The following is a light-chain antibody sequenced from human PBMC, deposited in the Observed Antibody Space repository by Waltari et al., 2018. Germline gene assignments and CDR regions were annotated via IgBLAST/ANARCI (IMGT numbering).Light chain of an antibody. CDR1: QSVTSN. Sequence: EIVMTQSPATLSVSPGERATPSCRASQSVTSNLAWYQQKPGQAPRLLMYRASTRATGIPARFSGSGSGTEFTLTISSLQSEDFALYYCQQYNNWPRTFGQGTKVEIK. J-gene: IGKJ1*01. CDR2: RAS. CDR3: QQYNNWPRT. V-gene: IGKV3-15*01.